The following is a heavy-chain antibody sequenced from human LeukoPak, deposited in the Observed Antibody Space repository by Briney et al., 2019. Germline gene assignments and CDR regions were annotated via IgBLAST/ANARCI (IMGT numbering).Heavy chain of an antibody. CDR2: VYYSGST. Sequence: ETLSLTCTVSGGSTGFYYWSWIRQAPGKTLEWIGYVYYSGSTTYNPSLKSRLTMSVDTSKNQFSLRLSSVTAADTAVYYCARHLGSSSWYLFDYWGQGKLVTVSS. CDR3: ARHLGSSSWYLFDY. J-gene: IGHJ4*02. V-gene: IGHV4-59*08. CDR1: GGSTGFYY. D-gene: IGHD6-13*01.